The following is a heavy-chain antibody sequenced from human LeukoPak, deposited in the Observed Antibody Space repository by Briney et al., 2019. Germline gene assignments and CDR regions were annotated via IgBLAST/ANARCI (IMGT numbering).Heavy chain of an antibody. CDR1: GGSFSGYY. CDR2: INHSGST. Sequence: SETLSLTCAVYGGSFSGYYWSWIRQPPGKGLEWIGEINHSGSTNYNPSLKSRVTISVDTSKNQFSLKLSSVTAADTAVYYCARGLLAAAGTSYFDYWGQGTLVTVSS. V-gene: IGHV4-34*01. J-gene: IGHJ4*02. D-gene: IGHD6-13*01. CDR3: ARGLLAAAGTSYFDY.